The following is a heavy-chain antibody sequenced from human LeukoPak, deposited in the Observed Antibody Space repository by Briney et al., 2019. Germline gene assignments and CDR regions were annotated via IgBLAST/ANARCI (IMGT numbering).Heavy chain of an antibody. D-gene: IGHD3-10*01. CDR3: ARGMVSPSYAMDV. CDR2: IYPGDSDT. V-gene: IGHV5-51*01. J-gene: IGHJ6*02. CDR1: GYSFTSYW. Sequence: RHGESLKISCKGSGYSFTSYWIAWVRQMPGKGLEWMGIIYPGDSDTRYSPSFQGQVAISADKSISTAYLQWSSLKASDTAMYYCARGMVSPSYAMDVWGQGTTVTVSS.